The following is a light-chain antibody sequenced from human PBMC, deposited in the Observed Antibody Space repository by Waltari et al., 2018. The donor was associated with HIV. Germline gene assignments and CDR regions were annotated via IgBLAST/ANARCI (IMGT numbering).Light chain of an antibody. Sequence: QSVLTQPPSVSAAPGQKVTIYCSGSRSNIGNNYVPWYQQLPGTAPKLLTYDNNKRPSGIPDRFSGSKSGTSATLGITGLQTGDEADYYCGTWDSSLSAVVFGGGTKLTVL. CDR2: DNN. V-gene: IGLV1-51*01. J-gene: IGLJ2*01. CDR3: GTWDSSLSAVV. CDR1: RSNIGNNY.